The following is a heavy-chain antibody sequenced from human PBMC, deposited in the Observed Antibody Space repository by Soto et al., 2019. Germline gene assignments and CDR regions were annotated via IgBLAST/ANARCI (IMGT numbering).Heavy chain of an antibody. V-gene: IGHV3-7*01. CDR1: GFTFSSYW. CDR2: INQDGSEE. D-gene: IGHD1-1*01. J-gene: IGHJ4*02. Sequence: PGGSLRLSCVASGFTFSSYWMSWVRQAPGKGLEWVANINQDGSEEYYVDSVKGRFTISRDNVKNSLYLQMNSLRAEDTTLYYCATDRLERPLGYWGQGTLVTVSS. CDR3: ATDRLERPLGY.